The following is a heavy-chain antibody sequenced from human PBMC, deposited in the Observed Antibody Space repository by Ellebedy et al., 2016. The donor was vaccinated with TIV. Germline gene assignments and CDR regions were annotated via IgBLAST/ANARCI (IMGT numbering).Heavy chain of an antibody. Sequence: ASVKVSXXASGYTFITHGISWVRQAPGQGLEWTGWISAYNGNTKYAQKFHDRVTMTTDTSTSTAYMELRRLRSDDTAVYYCARDLGITRTPYYFDYWGQGTLVTVSS. CDR1: GYTFITHG. J-gene: IGHJ4*02. CDR3: ARDLGITRTPYYFDY. D-gene: IGHD1-14*01. V-gene: IGHV1-18*01. CDR2: ISAYNGNT.